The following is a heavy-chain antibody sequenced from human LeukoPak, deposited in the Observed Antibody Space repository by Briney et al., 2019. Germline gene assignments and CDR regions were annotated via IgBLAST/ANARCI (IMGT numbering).Heavy chain of an antibody. D-gene: IGHD3-9*01. CDR3: ARDHPYYDILTGYYGGNWFDP. CDR1: GGSISSYY. Sequence: SETLSLTCTVSGGSISSYYWSWIRQPPGKGLEWIGYIYYSGSTNYNPSLKSRVTISVDTSKNQFSLKLSSVTAAATAVYYCARDHPYYDILTGYYGGNWFDPWGQGTLVTVSS. CDR2: IYYSGST. J-gene: IGHJ5*02. V-gene: IGHV4-59*01.